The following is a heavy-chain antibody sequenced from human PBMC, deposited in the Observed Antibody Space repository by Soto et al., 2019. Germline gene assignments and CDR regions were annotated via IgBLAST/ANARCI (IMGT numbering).Heavy chain of an antibody. J-gene: IGHJ3*02. CDR3: ARDVSPGSSGLYFDAVDI. CDR2: IRKDGSQR. V-gene: IGHV3-7*04. D-gene: IGHD6-25*01. CDR1: EFAFSSYW. Sequence: EVQLVESGGGLVQPGGSLTLSCAASEFAFSSYWMTWVRQAPGKGLEWVANIRKDGSQRSYLDSVRGRFTISRDNSKNSLYLQMNSLRAEDTALYFCARDVSPGSSGLYFDAVDILGQGTMVTVSS.